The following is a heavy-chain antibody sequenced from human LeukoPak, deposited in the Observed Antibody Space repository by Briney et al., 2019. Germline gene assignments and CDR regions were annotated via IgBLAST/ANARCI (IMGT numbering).Heavy chain of an antibody. CDR1: DCSIGSGYY. CDR2: ISQSGST. Sequence: SETLSLTCTVSDCSIGSGYYWGWIRQPPGKGLEWIGSISQSGSTYYNPSLKSRVTISVDMSKNRLFLKLSSVTAADTAVYYCASTHSSSWYSPLYNWFDPWGQGTLVTVSS. J-gene: IGHJ5*02. D-gene: IGHD6-13*01. CDR3: ASTHSSSWYSPLYNWFDP. V-gene: IGHV4-38-2*02.